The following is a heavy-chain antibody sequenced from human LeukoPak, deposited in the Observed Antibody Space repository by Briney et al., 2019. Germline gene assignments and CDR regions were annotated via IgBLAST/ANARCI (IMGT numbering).Heavy chain of an antibody. Sequence: PGGSLRLSCTASGFFFSSYWMSWVRQAPGKGLEWVANIKDDESQTYYGDSVKGRFTISRDNAKKSLYLQMNSLRADDTAVYYCARDRGGKDFWGQGTLVVVSS. CDR1: GFFFSSYW. D-gene: IGHD1-1*01. V-gene: IGHV3-7*03. CDR2: IKDDESQT. CDR3: ARDRGGKDF. J-gene: IGHJ4*02.